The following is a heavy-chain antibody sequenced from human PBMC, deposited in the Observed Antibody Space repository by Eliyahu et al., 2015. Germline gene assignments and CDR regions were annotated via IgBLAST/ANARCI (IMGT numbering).Heavy chain of an antibody. V-gene: IGHV3-21*01. J-gene: IGHJ4*02. CDR2: ISNGNSYI. CDR1: GFNFRSYS. Sequence: EVQLVESGGGLVQPGGSLRLSCAASGFNFRSYSMNWVRQAPGKGLEWVSSISNGNSYIHYADSVKGRFTISRDNAKNSLYLQMDSLRVEDTAVYYCARHDIGEASYFDFWGQGTLVTVSS. CDR3: ARHDIGEASYFDF. D-gene: IGHD3-10*01.